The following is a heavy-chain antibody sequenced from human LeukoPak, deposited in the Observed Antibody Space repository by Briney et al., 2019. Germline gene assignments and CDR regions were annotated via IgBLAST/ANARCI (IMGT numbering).Heavy chain of an antibody. CDR1: GFTFRNYW. CDR3: ARSETTYYYDSSVYFYYYYGMDV. Sequence: GGSLRLSCAASGFTFRNYWMTWVRQAPGKGLEWVANIKQDGSEKYYVDSVKGRFTISRDNAKNSLYLQMNSLRAEDTAVYYCARSETTYYYDSSVYFYYYYGMDVWGQGTTVTVSS. V-gene: IGHV3-7*01. CDR2: IKQDGSEK. D-gene: IGHD3-22*01. J-gene: IGHJ6*02.